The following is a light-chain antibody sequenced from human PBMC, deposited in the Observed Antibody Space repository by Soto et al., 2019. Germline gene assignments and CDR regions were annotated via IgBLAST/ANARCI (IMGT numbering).Light chain of an antibody. Sequence: QSVLTQPDSVSGSPGQSITISCTGTSSDVGGYKYVSWSQQRPGKAPQLMIYEVSNRPSGVSNRFSGSKSGNTASLTISGLQAEDEADYYCSSYTSSSTYVFGTGTKVTVL. CDR2: EVS. CDR3: SSYTSSSTYV. CDR1: SSDVGGYKY. V-gene: IGLV2-14*01. J-gene: IGLJ1*01.